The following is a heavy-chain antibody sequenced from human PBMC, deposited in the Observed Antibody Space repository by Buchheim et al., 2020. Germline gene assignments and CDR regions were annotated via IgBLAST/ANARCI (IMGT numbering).Heavy chain of an antibody. V-gene: IGHV3-30-3*01. CDR2: ISYDGSNK. CDR3: ARDLMLEPYDAFDI. Sequence: QVQLVESGGGVVQPGRSLRLSCAASGFTFSSYAMHWVRQAPGKGLEWVAVISYDGSNKYYADSVKGRFTISRDNSKNTLYLQMNSLRAEDTAVYYCARDLMLEPYDAFDIWGQGT. D-gene: IGHD3-16*01. CDR1: GFTFSSYA. J-gene: IGHJ3*02.